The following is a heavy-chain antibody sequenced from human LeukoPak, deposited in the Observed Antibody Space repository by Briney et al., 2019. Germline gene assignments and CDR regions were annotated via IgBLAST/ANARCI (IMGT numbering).Heavy chain of an antibody. D-gene: IGHD3-22*01. J-gene: IGHJ5*02. Sequence: GGSLRLSCAASGFTFSSYAMSWVRQAPGKGLEWVSAISGSGSSTYYADSVKGRFTISRDNSKNMLYLQMNSLRAEDTAVYYCAKIGAQTDGYYYDSSGYFTWGQGTLVTVSS. CDR3: AKIGAQTDGYYYDSSGYFT. CDR1: GFTFSSYA. CDR2: ISGSGSST. V-gene: IGHV3-23*01.